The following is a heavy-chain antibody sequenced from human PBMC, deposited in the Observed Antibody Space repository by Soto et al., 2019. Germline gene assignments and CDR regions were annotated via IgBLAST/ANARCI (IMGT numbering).Heavy chain of an antibody. CDR1: GYIFTSHY. Sequence: ASVKVSCKAIGYIFTSHYIHWVRQAPGQGLEWMGTIYPGGVNIAYAQKFKGRVTMTKDTSTSTVYMELNSLTSEDTAVYYCAKCLGYYYDSSGYSNDYWGQGTLVTVSS. CDR2: IYPGGVNI. V-gene: IGHV1-46*01. J-gene: IGHJ4*02. D-gene: IGHD3-22*01. CDR3: AKCLGYYYDSSGYSNDY.